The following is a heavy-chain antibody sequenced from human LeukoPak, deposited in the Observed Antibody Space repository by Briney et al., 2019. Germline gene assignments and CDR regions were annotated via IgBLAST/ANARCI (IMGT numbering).Heavy chain of an antibody. V-gene: IGHV3-23*01. D-gene: IGHD3-3*01. CDR1: GFTFSSYA. CDR2: ISGSGGST. Sequence: GGSLRLSCSASGFTFSSYAMHWVRQAPGKGLEWVSAISGSGGSTYYADSVKGRFTISRDNSKNTLYLQMNSLRAEDTAVYYCAKVSGFWSGYFDYFDYWGQGTLVTVSS. CDR3: AKVSGFWSGYFDYFDY. J-gene: IGHJ4*02.